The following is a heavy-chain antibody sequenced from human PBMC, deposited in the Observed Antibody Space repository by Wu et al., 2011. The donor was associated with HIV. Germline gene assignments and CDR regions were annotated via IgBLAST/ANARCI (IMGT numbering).Heavy chain of an antibody. V-gene: IGHV4-59*01. Sequence: EWLGYIYYTGSTNQNPPSKSRVAISLDTSKNQFSLKLSSVTAADTAVYYCVRVGTYWYFDLWGRGTLVTVSS. CDR2: IYYTGST. J-gene: IGHJ2*01. CDR3: VRVGTYWYFDL. D-gene: IGHD1-7*01.